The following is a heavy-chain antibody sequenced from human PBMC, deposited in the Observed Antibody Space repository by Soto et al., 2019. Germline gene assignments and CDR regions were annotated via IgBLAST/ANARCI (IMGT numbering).Heavy chain of an antibody. J-gene: IGHJ5*02. CDR3: ARDGDPQSAFWSGPLGGGRFDP. CDR1: GGTFGNSA. V-gene: IGHV1-69*12. D-gene: IGHD3-3*01. Sequence: QVQLVQSGAEVKKPGSSVNVSCKTSGGTFGNSAVTWVRQAPGQGLEWLGGIVPMFGTANYAQKFQCRVTITADESTITAYMELNSLQTDDTAVYYCARDGDPQSAFWSGPLGGGRFDPWGQGTLVTVSS. CDR2: IVPMFGTA.